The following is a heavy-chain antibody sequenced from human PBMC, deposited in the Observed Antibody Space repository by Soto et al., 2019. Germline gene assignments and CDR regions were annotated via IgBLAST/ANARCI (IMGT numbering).Heavy chain of an antibody. CDR3: ARGPPADTAHY. V-gene: IGHV4-30-4*01. Sequence: PSETLSLTCTVSGGSITSDYSCWSWIRQPPGEGLEWIGHIFDSGTTYTNPSLRSQVAISLDTSKNHFSLTLSSVTAADTAVYYCARGPPADTAHYWGQGPLVTLSS. CDR2: IFDSGTT. CDR1: GGSITSDYSC. J-gene: IGHJ4*02. D-gene: IGHD5-18*01.